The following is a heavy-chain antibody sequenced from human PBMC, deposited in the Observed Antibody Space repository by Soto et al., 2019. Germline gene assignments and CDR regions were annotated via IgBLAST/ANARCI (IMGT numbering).Heavy chain of an antibody. V-gene: IGHV4-34*01. Sequence: TLSLTCAVYGGSFSGYYWSWIRQPPGKGLEWIGEINHSGSTNYNPSLKSRVTISVDTSKNQFSLKLSSVTAADTAVYYCASTMIVVQDWFDPWGQGTLVTVSS. CDR2: INHSGST. J-gene: IGHJ5*02. CDR3: ASTMIVVQDWFDP. D-gene: IGHD3-22*01. CDR1: GGSFSGYY.